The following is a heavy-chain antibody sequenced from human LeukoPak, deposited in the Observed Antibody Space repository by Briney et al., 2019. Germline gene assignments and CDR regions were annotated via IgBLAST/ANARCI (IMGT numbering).Heavy chain of an antibody. V-gene: IGHV4-61*08. J-gene: IGHJ4*02. D-gene: IGHD3-22*01. CDR3: ARGGWNKFDY. Sequence: PSETLSLTCTVSGDSISSGDYYWSWIRQPPGKGLEWIGFIFYSGTTNYNPSLKSRVTISVDTSKNQFSLKLSSVTAADTAVYYCARGGWNKFDYWGQGTLVTVSS. CDR2: IFYSGTT. CDR1: GDSISSGDYY.